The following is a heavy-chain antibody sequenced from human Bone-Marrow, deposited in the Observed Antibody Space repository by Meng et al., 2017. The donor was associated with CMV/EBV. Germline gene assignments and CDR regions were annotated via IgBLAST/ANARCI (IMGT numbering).Heavy chain of an antibody. V-gene: IGHV4-59*01. CDR3: ARDLELGY. Sequence: SETLSLTCTVSDASISSYYWSWIRQPPGEGLEWIGHIYYSGGTNYNPSLKSRVTISIDTSKNQFSLKLNSVTAADTAVYYCARDLELGYWGQGTRVTVSS. CDR2: IYYSGGT. D-gene: IGHD3-3*01. J-gene: IGHJ4*02. CDR1: DASISSYY.